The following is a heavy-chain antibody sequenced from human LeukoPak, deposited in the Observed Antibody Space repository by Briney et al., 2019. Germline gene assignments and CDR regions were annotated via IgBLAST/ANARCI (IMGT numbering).Heavy chain of an antibody. CDR3: AKDLISAAGRGDFQH. Sequence: PGGSLRLSCAASGFTFSSYAMSWVRQAPGKGLEWVSLASGGGSSRTYYADSVKGRLTISRDNSKNTLYLQMNALRAEDTAVYYCAKDLISAAGRGDFQHWGQGILVTVSS. V-gene: IGHV3-23*01. D-gene: IGHD6-13*01. J-gene: IGHJ1*01. CDR1: GFTFSSYA. CDR2: SGGGSSRT.